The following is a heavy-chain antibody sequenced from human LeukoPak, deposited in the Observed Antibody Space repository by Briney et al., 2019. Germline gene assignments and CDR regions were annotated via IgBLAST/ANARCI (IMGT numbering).Heavy chain of an antibody. Sequence: RASVKVSCKASGYTFTSYDINWVRQATGQGLEWMGWMNPNSGNTGYAQKFQGRVTMTRNTSISTAYMELSSLRSEGTAVYYCARGLRGNRNTHLRYWGQGTLVTVSS. V-gene: IGHV1-8*01. J-gene: IGHJ4*02. D-gene: IGHD2-2*02. CDR3: ARGLRGNRNTHLRY. CDR1: GYTFTSYD. CDR2: MNPNSGNT.